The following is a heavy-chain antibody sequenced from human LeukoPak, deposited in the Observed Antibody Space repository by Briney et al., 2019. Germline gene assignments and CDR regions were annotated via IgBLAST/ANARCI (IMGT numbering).Heavy chain of an antibody. Sequence: ASVKVSCKASGYTFTSYGISWVRQAPGQGLEWMGGIIPTFTTANYARKFQGRVTITADESTSTAYMELSSLRSEDTALYYCARDQRQYSTGYYFDYWGQGTLVTVSS. D-gene: IGHD3-22*01. CDR3: ARDQRQYSTGYYFDY. J-gene: IGHJ4*02. CDR1: GYTFTSYG. V-gene: IGHV1-69*13. CDR2: IIPTFTTA.